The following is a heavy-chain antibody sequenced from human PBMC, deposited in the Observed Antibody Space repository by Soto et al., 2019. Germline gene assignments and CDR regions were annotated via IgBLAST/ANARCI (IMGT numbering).Heavy chain of an antibody. J-gene: IGHJ4*02. V-gene: IGHV3-23*01. Sequence: EVQLLESGGGLVQPGGSLRLSCAASGFTFRSYAMNWVRQAPGKGLEWVSAISRGGDDIYYAAFVRGRFTVSRDNSKNTLYLQRDSLRAEDTAVYYWAKLGWRGAPQVVGLPRTDHWGQGTLVTVSS. CDR3: AKLGWRGAPQVVGLPRTDH. CDR2: ISRGGDDI. D-gene: IGHD2-15*01. CDR1: GFTFRSYA.